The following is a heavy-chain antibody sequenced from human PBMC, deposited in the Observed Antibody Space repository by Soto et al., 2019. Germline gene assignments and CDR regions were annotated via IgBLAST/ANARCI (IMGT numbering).Heavy chain of an antibody. CDR2: IIPIFGTA. V-gene: IGHV1-69*01. CDR3: ARAYCSSTSCYYYGMDV. Sequence: SVKGSCKAAAGSFISYAVGWGRRAPGQGLEWMGGIIPIFGTANYAQKFQGRVTITADESTSTAYMELSSLRSEDTAVYYCARAYCSSTSCYYYGMDVWAQGTTVTVP. D-gene: IGHD2-2*01. J-gene: IGHJ6*02. CDR1: AGSFISYA.